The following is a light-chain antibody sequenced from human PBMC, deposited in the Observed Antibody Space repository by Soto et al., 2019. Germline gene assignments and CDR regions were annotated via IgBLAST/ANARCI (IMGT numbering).Light chain of an antibody. Sequence: QSVLTQPPSASGSPGQSVPIPCTGTSSDVGGYNYVSWYQQHPGKAPKLMIYEVSKRPSGVPDRFSGSKSGNTASLTVSGLQAEDEADYYCSSYAGSNNYVFGTGTKVTVL. CDR2: EVS. J-gene: IGLJ1*01. V-gene: IGLV2-8*01. CDR1: SSDVGGYNY. CDR3: SSYAGSNNYV.